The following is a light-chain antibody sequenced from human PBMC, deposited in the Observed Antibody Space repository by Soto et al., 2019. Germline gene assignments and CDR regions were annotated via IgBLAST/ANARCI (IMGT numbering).Light chain of an antibody. V-gene: IGLV1-40*01. CDR3: QSYDSSLSGYV. Sequence: QSVLTQPPSVSGAPGQRVTISWTGSSANIGAGYEAHWYQQVPGTAPKLLIYENNNRPSGVPDRFSGSKSGTSASLAITGLQAEDEAEYYCQSYDSSLSGYVFGTGTKLTVL. CDR1: SANIGAGYE. CDR2: ENN. J-gene: IGLJ1*01.